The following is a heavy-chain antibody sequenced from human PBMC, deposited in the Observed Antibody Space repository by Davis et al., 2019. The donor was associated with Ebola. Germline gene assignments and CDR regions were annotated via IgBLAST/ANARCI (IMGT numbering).Heavy chain of an antibody. CDR3: AKKIPGNNPFDS. D-gene: IGHD1-14*01. V-gene: IGHV3-23*01. CDR2: ISGSGGST. Sequence: GESLKISCAASGFTFSSYAMSWVRQAPGKGLEWVSAISGSGGSTYYGDSVKGRFTISRDNSMNILNLQMDSLRAEDTAIYYCAKKIPGNNPFDSWGQGTLVTVSS. CDR1: GFTFSSYA. J-gene: IGHJ4*02.